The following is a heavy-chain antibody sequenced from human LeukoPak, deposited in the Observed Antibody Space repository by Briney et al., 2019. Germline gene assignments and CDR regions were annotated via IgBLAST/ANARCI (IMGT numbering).Heavy chain of an antibody. Sequence: PSETLSLTCTVSGGSISSSSYYWGWIRQPPGKGLEWIASIYYNGSTYYNPSLKSRVTISVDTSKNQFSLKLSSVTAADTAVYYCARLDGTTGYNWFDPWGQGTLVTVSS. V-gene: IGHV4-39*01. J-gene: IGHJ5*02. D-gene: IGHD4-17*01. CDR3: ARLDGTTGYNWFDP. CDR1: GGSISSSSYY. CDR2: IYYNGST.